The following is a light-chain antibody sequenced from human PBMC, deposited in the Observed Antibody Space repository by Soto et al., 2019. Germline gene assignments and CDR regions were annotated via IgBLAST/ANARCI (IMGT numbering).Light chain of an antibody. V-gene: IGKV3-20*01. CDR3: QQPWGT. CDR1: QSVSSSY. CDR2: GAS. J-gene: IGKJ1*01. Sequence: IVLTQSPGTLSLSPGERATLSCRASQSVSSSYLAWYQQKPGQAPRLLIYGASSRATGIPDRFSGSGSGTDFTLTISRLEPEDFAVYYCQQPWGTFGQGTKVDIK.